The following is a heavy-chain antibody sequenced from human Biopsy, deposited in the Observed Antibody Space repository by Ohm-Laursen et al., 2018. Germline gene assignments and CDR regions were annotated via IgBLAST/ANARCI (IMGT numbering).Heavy chain of an antibody. J-gene: IGHJ4*02. D-gene: IGHD6-19*01. V-gene: IGHV3-9*01. Sequence: SLRLSCTASGFTFDNYVMNWVRQAPGKGLEWVSGISWNRGSVVYAGSVKGRITISRDNAKNSLYLQRHSLRAEDTAFNYCAKASGDSSGWPIDYWGQGNLVTVSS. CDR2: ISWNRGSV. CDR3: AKASGDSSGWPIDY. CDR1: GFTFDNYV.